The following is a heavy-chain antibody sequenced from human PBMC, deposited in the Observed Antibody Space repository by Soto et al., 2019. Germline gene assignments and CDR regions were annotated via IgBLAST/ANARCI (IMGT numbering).Heavy chain of an antibody. CDR2: VNHSGEA. CDR1: GGSFRNYY. Sequence: SETLSLTCGVYGGSFRNYYWIWVRQPPGKGLEWIGEVNHSGEATYNPSLQSRVTISLDTSNNHFSLKMTSLTAADTALYFCTREERFPRYWLDPCGQGTQVTVYS. J-gene: IGHJ5*02. V-gene: IGHV4-34*01. D-gene: IGHD3-10*01. CDR3: TREERFPRYWLDP.